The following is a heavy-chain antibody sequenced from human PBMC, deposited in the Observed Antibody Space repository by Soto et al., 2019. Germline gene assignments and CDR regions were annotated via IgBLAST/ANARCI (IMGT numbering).Heavy chain of an antibody. Sequence: PGGSLRLSCAASGFTFSSYTMNWVRQAPGKGLEWVSYISSSSSSIYYADSVKGRFTISRDNAKDSLYLQMNSLRAEDTAVYYCARDSPGRYCSSTSCPRMDVWGQGTTVTVSS. CDR3: ARDSPGRYCSSTSCPRMDV. CDR1: GFTFSSYT. CDR2: ISSSSSSI. D-gene: IGHD2-2*01. V-gene: IGHV3-48*01. J-gene: IGHJ6*02.